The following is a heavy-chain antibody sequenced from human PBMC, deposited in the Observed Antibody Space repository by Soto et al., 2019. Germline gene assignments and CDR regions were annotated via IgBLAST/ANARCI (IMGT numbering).Heavy chain of an antibody. J-gene: IGHJ4*02. CDR2: IYYSWST. Sequence: SETLSLTCTVSGCSISSYYWSWIRQPPGKGLEWIGYIYYSWSTNYNPSLKRRVTILVDTSKNQFSLKLSSVTAADTAVYYCARDGTYGDYPFDYWGLGTLVTVSS. D-gene: IGHD4-17*01. CDR3: ARDGTYGDYPFDY. CDR1: GCSISSYY. V-gene: IGHV4-59*01.